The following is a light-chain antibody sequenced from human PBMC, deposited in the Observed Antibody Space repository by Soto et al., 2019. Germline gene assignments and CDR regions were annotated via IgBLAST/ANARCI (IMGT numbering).Light chain of an antibody. J-gene: IGKJ1*01. CDR1: QSISNH. V-gene: IGKV3-15*01. CDR2: GAS. CDR3: QQYDTWPRT. Sequence: ILITQSPATLSVSVGERATLSCRASQSISNHLAWYQQKPGQSPRLLIYGASTRATGIPARFSGSGSGTEFTLTISSLQSEDFAVYYCQQYDTWPRTFGQGTKVDIK.